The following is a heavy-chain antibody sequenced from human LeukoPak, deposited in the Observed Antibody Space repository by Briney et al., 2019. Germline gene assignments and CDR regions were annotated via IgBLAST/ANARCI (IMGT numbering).Heavy chain of an antibody. CDR2: INPNSGGT. J-gene: IGHJ5*02. CDR1: GYTFTGYY. D-gene: IGHD2-2*01. V-gene: IGHV1-2*06. CDR3: ARGDCSSTSCYGFDP. Sequence: ASVKVSCKASGYTFTGYYMHWARQAPGQGLEWMGRINPNSGGTNYAQKFQGRVTMTRDTSISTAYMELSRLRSDDTAVYYCARGDCSSTSCYGFDPWGQGTLVTVSS.